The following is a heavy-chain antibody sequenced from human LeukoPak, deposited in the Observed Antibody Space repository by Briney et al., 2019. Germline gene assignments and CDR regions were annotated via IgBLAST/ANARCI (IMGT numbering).Heavy chain of an antibody. V-gene: IGHV3-23*01. Sequence: GGSLRLSCAASGFTFSSYAMSWVRQAPGKGLEWVSAISGSGGSTYYADSVKGRFTISRDNSKNTLYLQMNSLRAEDTAVYYCAKDRKTSRITIFGVVPPGLFYMDVWGKGTTVTVSS. CDR1: GFTFSSYA. J-gene: IGHJ6*03. CDR2: ISGSGGST. D-gene: IGHD3-3*01. CDR3: AKDRKTSRITIFGVVPPGLFYMDV.